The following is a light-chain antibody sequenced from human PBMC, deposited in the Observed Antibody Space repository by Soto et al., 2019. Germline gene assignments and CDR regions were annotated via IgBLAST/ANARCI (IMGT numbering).Light chain of an antibody. Sequence: QLVLTQSPSASASLGASVKLTCTLSSGHSSYAIAWPQQQPEKGPRYLMKLNSDGSHSKGDGIPDRFSGSSSAAERYLTISSRQSEDEADYYCQTWGTGSQGVFGGGTKVTVL. CDR1: SGHSSYA. CDR3: QTWGTGSQGV. J-gene: IGLJ3*02. CDR2: LNSDGSH. V-gene: IGLV4-69*01.